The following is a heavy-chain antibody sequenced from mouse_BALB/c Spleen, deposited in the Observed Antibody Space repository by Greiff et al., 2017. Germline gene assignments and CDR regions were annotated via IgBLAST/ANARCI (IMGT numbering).Heavy chain of an antibody. J-gene: IGHJ3*01. CDR2: ISDGASYT. D-gene: IGHD4-1*01. CDR1: GFTFSDYY. CDR3: TRGTGKAFAY. V-gene: IGHV5-4*02. Sequence: EVKLVESGGGLVKPGGSLKLSCAASGFTFSDYYMYWVRQTPKKRLEWVATISDGASYTYYPDSVKGRFTISRDNAENNLYLQMSSLKSEDTAMYYCTRGTGKAFAYWGQGTLVTVSA.